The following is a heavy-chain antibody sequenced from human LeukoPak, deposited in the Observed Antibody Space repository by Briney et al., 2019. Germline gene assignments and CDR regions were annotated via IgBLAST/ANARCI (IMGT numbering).Heavy chain of an antibody. V-gene: IGHV3-30*02. D-gene: IGHD3-22*01. CDR1: GFTFRSYG. Sequence: GGSLRLSCVASGFTFRSYGIHWVRQAPGKGLGWLAFIWYDEITKDYADSVKGRFTISRDNSKNTLYVQMNSLRADDTAVYYCAKDSSDYYFDYWGQGTLVTVSS. J-gene: IGHJ4*02. CDR2: IWYDEITK. CDR3: AKDSSDYYFDY.